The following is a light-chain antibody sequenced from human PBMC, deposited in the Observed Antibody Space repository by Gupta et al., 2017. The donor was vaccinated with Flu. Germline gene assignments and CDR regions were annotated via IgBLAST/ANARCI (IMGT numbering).Light chain of an antibody. J-gene: IGKJ3*01. Sequence: ATLSCRASQSVSRNYLAWYRQKPGQAPRLLIYGAYHRAAGIPDRFRGSGSGTDFILTISRLEPEDFAVYHCQQYVSSPPGVTFGPGTKVDVK. CDR3: QQYVSSPPGVT. V-gene: IGKV3-20*01. CDR2: GAY. CDR1: QSVSRNY.